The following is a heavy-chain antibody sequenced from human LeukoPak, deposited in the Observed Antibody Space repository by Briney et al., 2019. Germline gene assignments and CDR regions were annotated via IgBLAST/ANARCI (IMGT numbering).Heavy chain of an antibody. J-gene: IGHJ4*02. Sequence: GGSLRLSCAASGFTFSGSAMHWVRQASGKGLEWVGRIRSKANSYAIAYAASVKGRFTISRDDSKNTAYLQMNSLKTEDTAVYYCTGTYYYDSSGYQTWGQGTLVTVSS. CDR2: IRSKANSYAI. V-gene: IGHV3-73*01. CDR3: TGTYYYDSSGYQT. CDR1: GFTFSGSA. D-gene: IGHD3-22*01.